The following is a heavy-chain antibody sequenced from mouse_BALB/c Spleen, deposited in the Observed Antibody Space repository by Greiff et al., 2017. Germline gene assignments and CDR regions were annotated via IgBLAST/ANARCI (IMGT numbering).Heavy chain of an antibody. CDR3: GSVYDGYYYAMDY. J-gene: IGHJ4*01. D-gene: IGHD2-3*01. CDR2: IDPANGNT. V-gene: IGHV14-3*02. CDR1: GFNIKDSY. Sequence: VQLQQSGAELVKPGASVTLSCTASGFNIKDSYMHWVKQRPEQGLEWIGRIDPANGNTKYDPKFQGKATITANTSSYTAYLQLSILTSEDTAVYYCGSVYDGYYYAMDYWGQGTSVTVSS.